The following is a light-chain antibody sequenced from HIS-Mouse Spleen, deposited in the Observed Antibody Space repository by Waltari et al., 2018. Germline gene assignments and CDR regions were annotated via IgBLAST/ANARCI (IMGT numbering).Light chain of an antibody. Sequence: QSVLTQPPSASGTPGQRVTISCSGISSNIGSTYVSWYQQLPGTAPKLLIYRNNQRPSGVPDRFSGSKSGTSASLAISGLRSEDEADYYCAAWDDSLSGPVFGGGTKLTVL. CDR2: RNN. CDR3: AAWDDSLSGPV. CDR1: SSNIGSTY. V-gene: IGLV1-47*01. J-gene: IGLJ3*02.